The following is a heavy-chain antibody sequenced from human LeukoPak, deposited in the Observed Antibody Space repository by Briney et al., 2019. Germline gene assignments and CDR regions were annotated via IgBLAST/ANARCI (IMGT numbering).Heavy chain of an antibody. CDR3: ALPSSRWRFAY. J-gene: IGHJ4*02. D-gene: IGHD5-24*01. V-gene: IGHV3-30*03. Sequence: GGSLRLSCAASGFTFSNYGMHWVRQAPGKGLEWVAIVSFDGSNKDYADSVKGRFTISRDNSNNTLYLQMNTLTAQATAVYYCALPSSRWRFAYWGQGALVTVSS. CDR1: GFTFSNYG. CDR2: VSFDGSNK.